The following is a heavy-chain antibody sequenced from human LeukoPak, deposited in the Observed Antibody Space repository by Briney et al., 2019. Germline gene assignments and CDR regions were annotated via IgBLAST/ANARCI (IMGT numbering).Heavy chain of an antibody. D-gene: IGHD6-19*01. V-gene: IGHV3-11*01. CDR3: ARSPYSSGWYGVNYFDY. J-gene: IGHJ4*02. CDR1: GFTFSDYY. Sequence: GSLRLSCAASGFTFSDYYMSWIRQAPGKGLEWISYISSSGSTIYYADSVKGRFTISRDNAKNSLYLQMNSLRAEDTAVYYCARSPYSSGWYGVNYFDYWGQGTLVTVSS. CDR2: ISSSGSTI.